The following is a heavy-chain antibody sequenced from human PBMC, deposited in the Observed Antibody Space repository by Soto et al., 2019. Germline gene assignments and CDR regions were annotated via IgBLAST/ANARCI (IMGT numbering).Heavy chain of an antibody. D-gene: IGHD2-2*01. V-gene: IGHV1-69*01. CDR2: IIPIPGTA. J-gene: IGHJ6*02. Sequence: QVQLVQSGAEVKKPGSSVKVSCKASGGTFGSYAISWVRQAAGQGLEWMGGIIPIPGTANYAQKFQGRVTIAADESTSTAYMELSSLRSEDTAVYYCARSQGSSTSLEIYYYYYYGMDVWGQGTTVIVSS. CDR1: GGTFGSYA. CDR3: ARSQGSSTSLEIYYYYYYGMDV.